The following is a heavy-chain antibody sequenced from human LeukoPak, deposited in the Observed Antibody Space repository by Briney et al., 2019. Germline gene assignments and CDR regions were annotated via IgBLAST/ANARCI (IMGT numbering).Heavy chain of an antibody. J-gene: IGHJ5*02. D-gene: IGHD5-18*01. CDR2: IDYSGSN. V-gene: IGHV4-39*07. CDR1: GGSISSSGYY. Sequence: PSETLSLTCTVSGGSISSSGYYWGWIRQTPGKGLEWIGSIDYSGSNYHNPSLKSRVSMSVDTSKNQFSLKLSSVTAADTAVYYCANMGYSYAPGLFDPWGQGTLVTVSS. CDR3: ANMGYSYAPGLFDP.